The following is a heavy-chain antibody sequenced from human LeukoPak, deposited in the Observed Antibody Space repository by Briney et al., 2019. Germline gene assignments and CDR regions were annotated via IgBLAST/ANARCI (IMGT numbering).Heavy chain of an antibody. V-gene: IGHV1-46*01. J-gene: IGHJ1*01. Sequence: ASVKVSCKASGYTFTSYYMHWVRQAPRQGLEWMGIINPSGGSTSYAQKFQGRVTMTRDTSTSTVYMELSSLRSEDTAVYYCARDQSSSSTSRCLQHWGQGTLVTVSS. CDR3: ARDQSSSSTSRCLQH. D-gene: IGHD2-2*01. CDR2: INPSGGST. CDR1: GYTFTSYY.